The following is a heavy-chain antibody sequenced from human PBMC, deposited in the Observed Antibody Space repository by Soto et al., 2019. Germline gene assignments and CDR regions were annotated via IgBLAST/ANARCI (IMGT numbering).Heavy chain of an antibody. CDR1: GGTFSSYA. V-gene: IGHV1-69*01. CDR3: ASRGLGGSYSYYYYGMDV. J-gene: IGHJ6*02. CDR2: IIPIFGTA. Sequence: QVQLVQSGAEVKKPGSSVKVSCTASGGTFSSYAISWVRQAPGQGLEWMGGIIPIFGTANYAQKFQGRVTITADESTSTAYMELSSLRSEDTAVYYCASRGLGGSYSYYYYGMDVWGQGTTVTVSS. D-gene: IGHD3-16*01.